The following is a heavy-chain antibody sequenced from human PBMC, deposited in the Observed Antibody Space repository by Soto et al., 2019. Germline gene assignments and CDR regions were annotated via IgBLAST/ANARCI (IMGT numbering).Heavy chain of an antibody. Sequence: GGSLRLSCAASGFTFSSYGMHWVRQAPGKGLEWVAVIWYDGSNKYYADSVKGRFTISRDNSKNTLYLQMNSLRAEDTAVYYCARDRGSNPLLDYWGQGTLVTVSS. CDR2: IWYDGSNK. CDR1: GFTFSSYG. D-gene: IGHD2-15*01. V-gene: IGHV3-33*01. J-gene: IGHJ4*02. CDR3: ARDRGSNPLLDY.